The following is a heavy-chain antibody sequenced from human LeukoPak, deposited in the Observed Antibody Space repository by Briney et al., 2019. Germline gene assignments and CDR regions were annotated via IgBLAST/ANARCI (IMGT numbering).Heavy chain of an antibody. CDR2: TSSDGSIK. Sequence: GRSLRLSCAASGFSFISYDIHWVRQAPGKGLEWVAVTSSDGSIKIYTDSVKGRFTISRDNSKNTLYLEMNSPRVDDTAVYFCARDLLSGAPDYFDCWGQGTLVTVSS. V-gene: IGHV3-30*04. J-gene: IGHJ4*02. CDR1: GFSFISYD. D-gene: IGHD1-14*01. CDR3: ARDLLSGAPDYFDC.